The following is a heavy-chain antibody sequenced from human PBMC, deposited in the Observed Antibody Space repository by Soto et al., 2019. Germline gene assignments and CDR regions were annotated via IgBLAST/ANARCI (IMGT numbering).Heavy chain of an antibody. D-gene: IGHD3-10*01. CDR3: AREGVPYYYYYGMDV. CDR2: ISSSSSTI. J-gene: IGHJ6*02. V-gene: IGHV3-48*02. CDR1: GFTFSSYS. Sequence: EVQLVESGGGLVQPGGSLRLSCAASGFTFSSYSMNWVRQAPGKGLEWVSYISSSSSTIYYADSVKGRFTISRDNAKNSLYLQMNSLRDEDTAVYYCAREGVPYYYYYGMDVWGQGTTVTVSS.